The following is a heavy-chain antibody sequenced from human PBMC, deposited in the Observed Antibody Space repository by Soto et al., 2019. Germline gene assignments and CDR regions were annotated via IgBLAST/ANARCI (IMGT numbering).Heavy chain of an antibody. CDR1: GFAFSVYS. Sequence: GRSLRLSWAASGFAFSVYSMNWIRQAPGKGLEWVAYISYDGSNKYYADSVKGRFTISRDNSKNTLYLQMNSLRAEDTAVYYCAKPEVAGMYYFDYWGQGTLVTVSS. CDR2: ISYDGSNK. V-gene: IGHV3-30-3*02. CDR3: AKPEVAGMYYFDY. D-gene: IGHD6-19*01. J-gene: IGHJ4*02.